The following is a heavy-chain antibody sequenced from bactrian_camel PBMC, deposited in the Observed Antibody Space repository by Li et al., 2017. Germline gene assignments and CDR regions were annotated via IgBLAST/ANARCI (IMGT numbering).Heavy chain of an antibody. Sequence: LVASGGGLVQPGGSLRLSCASSLFTFPYLAWFRQAPGRGRDEIATIDSAGSTSYADSVKGRFTISRDNAKNTVYLQMNNLKPEDTAMYYCVTGYSGSWCYDVIEPTSGYWGQGTQVTVS. CDR1: LFTFPY. CDR3: VTGYSGSWCYDVIEPTSGY. CDR2: IDSAGST. J-gene: IGHJ4*01. D-gene: IGHD3*01. V-gene: IGHV3S53*01.